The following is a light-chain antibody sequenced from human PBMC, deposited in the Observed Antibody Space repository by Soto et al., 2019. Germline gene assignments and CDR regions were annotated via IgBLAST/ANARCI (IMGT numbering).Light chain of an antibody. Sequence: EIVLTQSPGTLSLSPGERATLSCRASQSVSSSYLAWYQQKPGQAPRLLIYGASSRANGIPDRFSGSGSGTDFTLTISRLEPEDFAEYYCQQYGSSRTFGQGTKVEIK. CDR1: QSVSSSY. CDR3: QQYGSSRT. J-gene: IGKJ1*01. CDR2: GAS. V-gene: IGKV3-20*01.